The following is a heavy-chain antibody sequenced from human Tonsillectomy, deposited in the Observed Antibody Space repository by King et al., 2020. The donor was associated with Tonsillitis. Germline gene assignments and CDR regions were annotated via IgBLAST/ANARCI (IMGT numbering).Heavy chain of an antibody. Sequence: QLQESGPGLVKPSETLSLTCTVSGGSISRSGYYWGWIRQPPGKGLEWIGSISDSGAAYSIPSLKSRVTMSCDPATNQFSLKLSSVTAADTALYFCARTNGSIWAIDYWGQGTLVTVSS. D-gene: IGHD6-13*01. CDR3: ARTNGSIWAIDY. J-gene: IGHJ4*02. CDR1: GGSISRSGYY. CDR2: ISDSGAA. V-gene: IGHV4-39*01.